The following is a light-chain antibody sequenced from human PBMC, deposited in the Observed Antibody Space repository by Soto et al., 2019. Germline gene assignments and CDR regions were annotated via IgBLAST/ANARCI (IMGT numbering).Light chain of an antibody. V-gene: IGLV2-14*03. Sequence: QSALTQPASVSGSPGQSITISCTGTSSDVGGYNFVSWYQQHPGKAPKLIIYDVNNRPSGVSYRFSGSKSGNTASLTISGLQAEDEADYYCSSYTRIATLEAVVFGGGTKLTVL. CDR1: SSDVGGYNF. J-gene: IGLJ2*01. CDR3: SSYTRIATLEAVV. CDR2: DVN.